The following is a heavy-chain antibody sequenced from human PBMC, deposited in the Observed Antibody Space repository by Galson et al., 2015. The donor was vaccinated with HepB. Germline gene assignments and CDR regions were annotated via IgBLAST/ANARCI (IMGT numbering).Heavy chain of an antibody. CDR2: INTYNGIT. Sequence: SVKVSCKASDYTFINYGISWVRQAPGQGFEWMGWINTYNGITNYAQKFQGRVTMTKVTSTSTAYMELRSLRSDDTAVYYCAREYLVTTRNWFDPWGQGTLVIVSS. D-gene: IGHD4-17*01. CDR3: AREYLVTTRNWFDP. J-gene: IGHJ5*02. V-gene: IGHV1-18*01. CDR1: DYTFINYG.